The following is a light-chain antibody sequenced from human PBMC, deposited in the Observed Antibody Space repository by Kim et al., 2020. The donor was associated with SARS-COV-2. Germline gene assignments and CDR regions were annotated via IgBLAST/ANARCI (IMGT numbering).Light chain of an antibody. J-gene: IGKJ4*01. CDR3: QQYNNWPLT. V-gene: IGKV3-15*01. CDR1: QSAKSK. CDR2: GAS. Sequence: VSPGESAALSCRASQSAKSKLAWYQQRPGQAPRLLIFGASTRATDIPARFSGSGSGTEFTLTITSLQSEDSAIYYCQQYNNWPLTFGGGTKVDIK.